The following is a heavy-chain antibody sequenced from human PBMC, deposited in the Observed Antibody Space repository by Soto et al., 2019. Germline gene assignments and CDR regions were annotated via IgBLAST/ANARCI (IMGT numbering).Heavy chain of an antibody. V-gene: IGHV3-66*01. J-gene: IGHJ4*02. CDR2: IYSDGYT. D-gene: IGHD4-17*01. CDR1: GFTVSSSY. Sequence: PGGSLRLSCAASGFTVSSSYMSWVRQVPGKGLEWVSFIYSDGYTYYADSVKGRFTISRDNSKNTLYLQMNSLRAEDTAVYYCAKICPRFSSFDYWGQGTLVTVSS. CDR3: AKICPRFSSFDY.